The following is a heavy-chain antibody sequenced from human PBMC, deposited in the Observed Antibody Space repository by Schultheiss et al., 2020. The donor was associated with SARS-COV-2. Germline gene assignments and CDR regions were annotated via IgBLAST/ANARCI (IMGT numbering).Heavy chain of an antibody. D-gene: IGHD1-26*01. CDR1: GDSISSSNW. CDR3: AREPPDPRANY. V-gene: IGHV4-4*02. Sequence: SETLSLTCVVSGDSISSSNWWSWVRQPPGKGLEWIGEIYHSGSTNYNPSLKSRVTISVDKSKNQFSLKLSSVTAADTAVYYCAREPPDPRANYWGQGTLVTVSS. CDR2: IYHSGST. J-gene: IGHJ4*02.